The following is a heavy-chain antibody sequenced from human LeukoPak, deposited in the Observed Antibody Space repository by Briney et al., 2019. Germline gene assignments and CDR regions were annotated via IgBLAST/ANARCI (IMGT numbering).Heavy chain of an antibody. D-gene: IGHD3-9*01. CDR3: ARQRADYFYYYVDV. Sequence: SETLSLTCTVSGGSIGTTNYYWGWLRQPPGKGLEWIGSIYYSETTYDNPSLESRVTISIETSKNQFSLKLSSVTAADTAVSYCARQRADYFYYYVDVWGKGTTVTVS. CDR2: IYYSETT. V-gene: IGHV4-39*01. CDR1: GGSIGTTNYY. J-gene: IGHJ6*03.